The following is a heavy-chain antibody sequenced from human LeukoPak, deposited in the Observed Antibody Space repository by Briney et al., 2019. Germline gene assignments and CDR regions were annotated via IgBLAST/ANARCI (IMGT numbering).Heavy chain of an antibody. D-gene: IGHD2/OR15-2a*01. V-gene: IGHV3-30*04. Sequence: GGSLRLSCAASGFTFSDYAMHGVRQAPGKGLQWVAVISYGGDNEYYADSVKGRFTISRDNSQHTLYLQMNSLRPEDTAVYYCARNKPITAFFGMDVWGQGTAVTVSS. CDR2: ISYGGDNE. J-gene: IGHJ6*02. CDR1: GFTFSDYA. CDR3: ARNKPITAFFGMDV.